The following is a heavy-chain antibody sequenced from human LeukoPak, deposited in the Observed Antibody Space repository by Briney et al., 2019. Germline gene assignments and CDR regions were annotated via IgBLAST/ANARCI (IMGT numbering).Heavy chain of an antibody. V-gene: IGHV3-21*01. D-gene: IGHD1-26*01. J-gene: IGHJ3*02. CDR2: ISSSSSYI. CDR1: GFTFSSYS. CDR3: ARDRGGSGSYYINAFDI. Sequence: PWGSLRLSCAASGFTFSSYSMNWVRQAPGKGLEWVSSISSSSSYIYYADSVKGRFTISRDNAKNSLYLQMNSLRAGDTAVYYCARDRGGSGSYYINAFDIWGQGTMVTVSS.